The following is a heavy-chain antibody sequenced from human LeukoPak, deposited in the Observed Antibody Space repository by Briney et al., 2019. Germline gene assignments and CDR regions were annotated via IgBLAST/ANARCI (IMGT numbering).Heavy chain of an antibody. D-gene: IGHD1-7*01. Sequence: HSGGSLRLSCAASGFTFSSYGMHWVRQAPGKGLEWVAVIWYDGSNKYYADSVKGRFTISRDNSKNTLYLQMNSLRAEDTAVYYCATGPTTSAGIYFDYWGQGTLVTVSS. CDR3: ATGPTTSAGIYFDY. V-gene: IGHV3-33*01. J-gene: IGHJ4*02. CDR1: GFTFSSYG. CDR2: IWYDGSNK.